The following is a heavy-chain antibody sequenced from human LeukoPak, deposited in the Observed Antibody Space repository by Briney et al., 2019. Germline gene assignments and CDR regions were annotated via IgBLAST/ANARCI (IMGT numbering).Heavy chain of an antibody. Sequence: GSSLRLSCAASGFTLSSYAMHWVRQAPGKGLEWLAVISYDGSNKYYAESVNCRFTISRDNSKNTMCFQMNNLKAEDTAVYYCAALKRYCSSTRCIAAAPWGMDVWGQGTTVTVSS. J-gene: IGHJ6*02. CDR1: GFTLSSYA. V-gene: IGHV3-30*14. D-gene: IGHD2-2*01. CDR2: ISYDGSNK. CDR3: AALKRYCSSTRCIAAAPWGMDV.